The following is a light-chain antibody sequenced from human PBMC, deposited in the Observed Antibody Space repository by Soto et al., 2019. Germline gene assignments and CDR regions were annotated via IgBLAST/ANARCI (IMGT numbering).Light chain of an antibody. CDR2: LGS. Sequence: LARRVTLGETASISCRSSQSLLHSNGYNYLDWYLQKPGQSPQLLIYLGSNRASGVPDRFSGSGSGTDCRLTISRVEAEDVGVSFCMQDGPTRSFGQGPKL. J-gene: IGKJ1*01. CDR3: MQDGPTRS. V-gene: IGKV2-28*01. CDR1: QSLLHSNGYNY.